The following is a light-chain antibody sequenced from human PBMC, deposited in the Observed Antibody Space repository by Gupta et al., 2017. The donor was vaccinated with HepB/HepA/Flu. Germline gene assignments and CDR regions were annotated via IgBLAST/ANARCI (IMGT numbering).Light chain of an antibody. V-gene: IGKV3-11*01. CDR3: QHRTNWPPLT. CDR2: GAS. Sequence: EIVFTQSPATLSLPPGERATLSCSASQSVTTYLAWYQQKPGQAPRPLIYGASTRTMGIPARFSGSESGTDFTLTISSLEPEDSAGYYCQHRTNWPPLTFGGGTKVEIK. CDR1: QSVTTY. J-gene: IGKJ4*01.